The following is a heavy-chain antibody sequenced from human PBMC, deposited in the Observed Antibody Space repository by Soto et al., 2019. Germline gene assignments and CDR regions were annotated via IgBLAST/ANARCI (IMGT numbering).Heavy chain of an antibody. J-gene: IGHJ5*02. Sequence: QVQLVQSGAEVKKPGASVKVSCKASGYTFTSYGISWVRQAPGQGLEWMGRISAHNGNTNYAQKLQGRVTMTTDTSTSTAYIELRSLRSAATAVYYCARVLGALGHRFAPWGQGTLVPVSS. V-gene: IGHV1-18*01. CDR2: ISAHNGNT. D-gene: IGHD1-26*01. CDR3: ARVLGALGHRFAP. CDR1: GYTFTSYG.